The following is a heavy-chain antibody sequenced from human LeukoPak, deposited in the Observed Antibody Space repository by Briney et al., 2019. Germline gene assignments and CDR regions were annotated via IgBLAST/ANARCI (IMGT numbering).Heavy chain of an antibody. J-gene: IGHJ4*02. V-gene: IGHV3-7*01. CDR2: IKGDGSEK. CDR1: GFTFSAYW. CDR3: ARGGFGYVYFDY. Sequence: GGSLTLSCAASGFTFSAYWMSWVRQAPGKGLEWVAHIKGDGSEKYSVDSVKGRFTISRDNAKSSLYLQMNSLSAEDTALYYCARGGFGYVYFDYWGQGSLVTVSS. D-gene: IGHD2-8*01.